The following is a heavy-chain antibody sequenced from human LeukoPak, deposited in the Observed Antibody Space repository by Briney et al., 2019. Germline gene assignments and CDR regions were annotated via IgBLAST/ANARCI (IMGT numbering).Heavy chain of an antibody. CDR3: ARIDGYCSSTSCLTIEDY. CDR2: ISYDGSNK. D-gene: IGHD2-2*01. V-gene: IGHV3-30-3*01. CDR1: GFTFSSYA. Sequence: SGGSLRLSCAASGFTFSSYAMHWVRQAPGKGLEWVAVISYDGSNKYYADSVKGRFTISRDNAKNSLYLQMNSLRAEDTAVYYCARIDGYCSSTSCLTIEDYWGQGTLVTVSS. J-gene: IGHJ4*02.